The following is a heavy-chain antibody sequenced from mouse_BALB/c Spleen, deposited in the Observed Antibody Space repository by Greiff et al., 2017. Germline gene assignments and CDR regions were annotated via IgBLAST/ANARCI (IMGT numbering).Heavy chain of an antibody. D-gene: IGHD2-2*01. CDR2: ISSGGSYT. CDR3: ARGFDGYDTGYYAMDY. CDR1: GFTFSSYA. V-gene: IGHV5-9-4*01. Sequence: EVKLMESGGGLVKPGGSLKLSCAASGFTFSSYAMSWVRQSPEKRLEWVAEISSGGSYTYYPDTVTGRFTISRDNAKNTLYLEMSSLRSEDTAMYYCARGFDGYDTGYYAMDYWGQGTSVTVSS. J-gene: IGHJ4*01.